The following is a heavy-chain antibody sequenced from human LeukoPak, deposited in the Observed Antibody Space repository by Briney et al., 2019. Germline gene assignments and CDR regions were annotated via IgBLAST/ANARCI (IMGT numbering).Heavy chain of an antibody. CDR2: ISYDGSNK. CDR1: GFTFSSYA. Sequence: HPGGSLRLSCAASGFTFSSYAMHWVRQAPGKGLEWVAVISYDGSNKYYADSVKGRFTISRDNSKNTLYLQMNSLRAEDTAVYYCAREGMGTPGAVAGTDAFDIWGQGTMVTVSS. J-gene: IGHJ3*02. CDR3: AREGMGTPGAVAGTDAFDI. D-gene: IGHD6-19*01. V-gene: IGHV3-30-3*01.